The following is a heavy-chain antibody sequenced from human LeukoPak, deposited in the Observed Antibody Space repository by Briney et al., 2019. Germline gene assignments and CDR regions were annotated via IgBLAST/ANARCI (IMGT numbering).Heavy chain of an antibody. CDR2: INHRGST. J-gene: IGHJ3*02. Sequence: PSETLSLTCAVYGGSFSGYYWSWIRQPPGKGLEWLGEINHRGSTNYNPSLKSRVTISVDTSKNQFSLKLSSVTAANTAVYYCARAPTSTSHFDAFDIWGQGTMVTVSS. CDR1: GGSFSGYY. D-gene: IGHD2-2*01. CDR3: ARAPTSTSHFDAFDI. V-gene: IGHV4-34*01.